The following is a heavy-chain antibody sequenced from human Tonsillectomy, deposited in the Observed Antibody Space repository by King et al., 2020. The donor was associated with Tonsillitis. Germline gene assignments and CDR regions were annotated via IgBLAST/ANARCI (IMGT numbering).Heavy chain of an antibody. CDR1: GFTFRNYA. CDR2: ISYDGSNK. J-gene: IGHJ5*02. D-gene: IGHD3-16*01. Sequence: VQLVESGGSVVQPGRSLRLSCAASGFTFRNYAMHWVRQAPGKGLEWVTIISYDGSNKYYADSVKGRYTISRDNSKNTLYLQMNSLRAEDTAVYYCARDPGYGSSLGYNWVDRWGQGTLVTVSS. V-gene: IGHV3-30*04. CDR3: ARDPGYGSSLGYNWVDR.